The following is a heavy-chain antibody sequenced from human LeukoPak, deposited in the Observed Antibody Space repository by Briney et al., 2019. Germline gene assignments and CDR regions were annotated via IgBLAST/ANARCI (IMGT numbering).Heavy chain of an antibody. J-gene: IGHJ5*02. CDR3: ARLSAGFNSSYWFDP. Sequence: SETLSLTCTVSGGSISRYYWTWIRQPPGEGLEWIGYIYSSGRTNYNPSLKSQVTMSVDTSKNQFSLKVISVTAADTAVYYCARLSAGFNSSYWFDPWGQGTLVTVSS. D-gene: IGHD2/OR15-2a*01. CDR2: IYSSGRT. CDR1: GGSISRYY. V-gene: IGHV4-4*09.